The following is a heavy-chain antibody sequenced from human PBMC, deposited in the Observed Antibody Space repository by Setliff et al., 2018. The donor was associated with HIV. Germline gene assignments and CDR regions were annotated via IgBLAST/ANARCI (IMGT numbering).Heavy chain of an antibody. CDR1: GYTFTRHY. CDR3: ARAGGGTGTDDAFDI. Sequence: ASVKVSCKASGYTFTRHYMHWVRQAPGQGLEWMGIINPSGGSTSYAQKFQGRVTMTRDTSTSTVYMELSSLRSEDTAVYYCARAGGGTGTDDAFDIWGQGTMVTVSS. CDR2: INPSGGST. D-gene: IGHD1-1*01. V-gene: IGHV1-46*01. J-gene: IGHJ3*02.